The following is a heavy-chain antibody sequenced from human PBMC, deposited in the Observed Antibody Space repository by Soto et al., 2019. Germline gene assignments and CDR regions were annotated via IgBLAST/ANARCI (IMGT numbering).Heavy chain of an antibody. CDR2: INPNSGGT. J-gene: IGHJ6*02. CDR3: ARYGGQWRTNYYYGIDV. CDR1: GYTFTGYY. V-gene: IGHV1-2*02. D-gene: IGHD6-19*01. Sequence: ASVKVSCKASGYTFTGYYMHWVRQAPGQGLEWMGWINPNSGGTNYAQKFQGRVTMTRDTSISTAYMELSRLRSDDTAVYYCARYGGQWRTNYYYGIDVWGQGDTVTVSS.